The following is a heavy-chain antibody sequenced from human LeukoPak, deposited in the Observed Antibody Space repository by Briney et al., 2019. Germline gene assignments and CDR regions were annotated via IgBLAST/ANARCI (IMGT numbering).Heavy chain of an antibody. CDR1: GGSFSPYY. CDR3: ARSSGWYGGNFDL. Sequence: PSETLSLTCAVYGGSFSPYYWSWIRQSPDKGLEWIGEINHSRSTNYNPSLKSRVTISVDTSKNQFSLKLSSVTAADTAVFFCARSSGWYGGNFDLWGRGTQVTVSS. J-gene: IGHJ2*01. V-gene: IGHV4-34*01. D-gene: IGHD6-19*01. CDR2: INHSRST.